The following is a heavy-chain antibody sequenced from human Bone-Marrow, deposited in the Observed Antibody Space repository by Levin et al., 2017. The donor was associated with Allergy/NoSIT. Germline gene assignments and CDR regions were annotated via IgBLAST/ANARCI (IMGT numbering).Heavy chain of an antibody. D-gene: IGHD5-12*01. J-gene: IGHJ6*02. CDR1: GFTFSSYA. CDR2: ISGSGDST. Sequence: SCAASGFTFSSYAMSWVRQAPGKGLEWVSAISGSGDSTYYADSVKGRFTISRDNSKNTLYLQMSSLRAEDTAVYYCAKLSGDIVATMQYFYYSAMDGWGQGTTVTVSS. CDR3: AKLSGDIVATMQYFYYSAMDG. V-gene: IGHV3-23*01.